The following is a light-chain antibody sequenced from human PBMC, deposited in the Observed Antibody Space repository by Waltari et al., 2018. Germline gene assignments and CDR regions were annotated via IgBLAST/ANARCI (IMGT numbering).Light chain of an antibody. V-gene: IGKV1-17*01. CDR1: QAIRND. J-gene: IGKJ4*01. Sequence: DIQMTQSPSSLSVSVGVRVTIACRASQAIRNDLGWFQQKPGKAPRRLIYAASRLQSGVPSRFSDSGSGTQFTLTISSLQPEDFATYYCLQHNTYPLTFGGGTKVEI. CDR3: LQHNTYPLT. CDR2: AAS.